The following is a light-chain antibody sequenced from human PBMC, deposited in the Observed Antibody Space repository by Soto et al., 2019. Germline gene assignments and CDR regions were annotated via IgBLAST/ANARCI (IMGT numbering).Light chain of an antibody. V-gene: IGKV3-20*01. Sequence: EIVLTQSPGTLSLSPGERATLSYRASQSVSSNYLAWYQQKPGQAPRLLIYGASSRATGIPDRFSGSASETASTLTISRLAPEDFAVYYCQQYGSSPPQYTFGQGTKLEIK. CDR3: QQYGSSPPQYT. CDR2: GAS. CDR1: QSVSSNY. J-gene: IGKJ2*01.